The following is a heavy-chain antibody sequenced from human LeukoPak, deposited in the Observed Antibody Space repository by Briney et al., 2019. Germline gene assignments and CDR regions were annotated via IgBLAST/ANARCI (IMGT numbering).Heavy chain of an antibody. Sequence: GASVKLSCKASGYTFTSYGISWVRQAPGQGLEWMGWISAYNGNTNYAQKLQGRVTMTTDTSTSTAYMELRSLRSDDTAVYYCALLVATTGFDYWGQGTLVTVSS. J-gene: IGHJ4*02. D-gene: IGHD5-12*01. CDR1: GYTFTSYG. V-gene: IGHV1-18*01. CDR3: ALLVATTGFDY. CDR2: ISAYNGNT.